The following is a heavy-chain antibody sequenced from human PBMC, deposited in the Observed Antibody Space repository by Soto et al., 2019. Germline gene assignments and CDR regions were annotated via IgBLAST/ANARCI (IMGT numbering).Heavy chain of an antibody. CDR2: VSFRGDI. Sequence: GGSPRLSCTASGFMFSSYTMNWVRQAPGKGLEWVSSVSFRGDIYYADSLEGRFTISRDDAKNSLYLQMNSLRAEDTAVYYCARGCSSASCYYYWGQGTLVTVSS. J-gene: IGHJ4*02. V-gene: IGHV3-21*01. D-gene: IGHD2-2*01. CDR3: ARGCSSASCYYY. CDR1: GFMFSSYT.